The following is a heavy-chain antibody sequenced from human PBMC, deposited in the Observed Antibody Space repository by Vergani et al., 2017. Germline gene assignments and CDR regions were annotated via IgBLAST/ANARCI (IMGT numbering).Heavy chain of an antibody. CDR1: GFTFSSYS. D-gene: IGHD3-9*01. CDR3: ARAQPIPHILTGYYFDY. CDR2: ISSSSSYI. Sequence: EVQLVESGGGLVKPGGSLRLSCAASGFTFSSYSMNWVRQAPGKGLEWVSSISSSSSYIYYADSVKGRFTISRDNAKNSLYLQMNSLRAEDTAVYYCARAQPIPHILTGYYFDYWGQGTLVTVSS. J-gene: IGHJ4*02. V-gene: IGHV3-21*01.